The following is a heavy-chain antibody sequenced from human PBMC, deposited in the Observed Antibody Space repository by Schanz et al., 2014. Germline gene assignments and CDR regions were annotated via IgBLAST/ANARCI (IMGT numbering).Heavy chain of an antibody. CDR1: GFTFSGHA. D-gene: IGHD3-22*01. V-gene: IGHV3-30-3*02. CDR3: AKSYDTSGYSGFDY. J-gene: IGHJ4*02. CDR2: TSTDGTKT. Sequence: QVQLVESGGGVVQPGRSLRLSCAASGFTFSGHAMHWVRQAPGQGLEKVAVTSTDGTKTYYAASVRGRFTISRDNSKNSLYLQMNSLRTEDTAVYFCAKSYDTSGYSGFDYWGQGTLVTVSS.